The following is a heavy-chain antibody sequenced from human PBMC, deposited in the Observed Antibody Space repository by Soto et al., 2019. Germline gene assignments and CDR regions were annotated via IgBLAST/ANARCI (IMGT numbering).Heavy chain of an antibody. CDR1: GFSFSTYI. CDR3: AREETAWPLAYGLDV. D-gene: IGHD2-21*02. Sequence: LRLSCAASGFSFSTYIMNWVRQAPGKGLEWVSSISSRGDTYYADSVKGRFTISRDNAKNSVSLQMDSLRAEDAAVYYCAREETAWPLAYGLDVWGQGTTVTVSS. V-gene: IGHV3-21*01. J-gene: IGHJ6*02. CDR2: ISSRGDT.